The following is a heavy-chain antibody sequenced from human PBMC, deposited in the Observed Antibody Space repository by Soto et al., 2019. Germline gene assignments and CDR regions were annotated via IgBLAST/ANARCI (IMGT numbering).Heavy chain of an antibody. CDR1: GFTFSNAW. D-gene: IGHD3-22*01. CDR2: IKSKTDGGTT. CDR3: TNFYSSGYYYFDY. J-gene: IGHJ4*02. Sequence: GGSLRLSCAASGFTFSNAWMNWVRQAPGKGLEWVGRIKSKTDGGTTDYAAPVKGRFTISRDDSKNTLYLQMNSLKTEDTAVYYCTNFYSSGYYYFDYWGQGTLVTVSS. V-gene: IGHV3-15*07.